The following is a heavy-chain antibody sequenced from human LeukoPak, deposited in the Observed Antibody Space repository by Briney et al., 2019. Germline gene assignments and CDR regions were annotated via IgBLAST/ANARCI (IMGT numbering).Heavy chain of an antibody. V-gene: IGHV4-59*11. D-gene: IGHD1-26*01. Sequence: SETLSLTCTVSGGSISSRFWYWIRERPGTGLEWIGYINYSGNTNYNPPFKSRDTISVDTSKNQFSFRVSSVNAADTAVYYCARDGYSGSSLFDYWGQGTLVTVSS. CDR3: ARDGYSGSSLFDY. CDR2: INYSGNT. J-gene: IGHJ4*02. CDR1: GGSISSRF.